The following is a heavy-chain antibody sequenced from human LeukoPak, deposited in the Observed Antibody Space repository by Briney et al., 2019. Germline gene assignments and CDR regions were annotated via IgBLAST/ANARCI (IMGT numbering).Heavy chain of an antibody. V-gene: IGHV4-34*01. Sequence: KAGGSLRLSCAASGFTFTSYAISWVRQPPGKGLEWVGEINHSGSTNYNPSLKSGVTISAGTSKNQFSLMLGAVTAADTAVYYCARGRSSGYYRRYFDYWGQGTLVTVSS. J-gene: IGHJ4*02. CDR3: ARGRSSGYYRRYFDY. CDR1: GFTFTSYA. D-gene: IGHD3-22*01. CDR2: INHSGST.